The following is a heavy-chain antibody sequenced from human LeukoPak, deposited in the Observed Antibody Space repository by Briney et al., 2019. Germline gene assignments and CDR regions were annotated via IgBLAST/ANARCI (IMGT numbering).Heavy chain of an antibody. D-gene: IGHD6-19*01. CDR3: ARDSPYIAVTGTGNWFDP. J-gene: IGHJ5*02. CDR1: GYTFTSYG. Sequence: ASVKVSCKASGYTFTSYGISWVRQAPGQGLEWMGWISAYNDNTNYVQKLQGRVTITADTSTSTAYMELRSLRSDDTAVYYCARDSPYIAVTGTGNWFDPWGQGTLVSVSS. V-gene: IGHV1-18*01. CDR2: ISAYNDNT.